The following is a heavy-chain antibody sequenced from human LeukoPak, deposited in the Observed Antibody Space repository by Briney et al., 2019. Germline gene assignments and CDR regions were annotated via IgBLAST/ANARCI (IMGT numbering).Heavy chain of an antibody. J-gene: IGHJ4*02. D-gene: IGHD3-9*01. CDR1: GFTCSSYA. CDR3: AKTIRYVDWPPEGDY. CDR2: ISGSGGST. V-gene: IGHV3-23*01. Sequence: PGGYLRLSCAASGFTCSSYAMSWVRQAPGKGLEWVSAISGSGGSTYYADSGKGRFTISRDNSKNTLYLQMNSLRAEDTAVYYCAKTIRYVDWPPEGDYWGQGTLVTVSS.